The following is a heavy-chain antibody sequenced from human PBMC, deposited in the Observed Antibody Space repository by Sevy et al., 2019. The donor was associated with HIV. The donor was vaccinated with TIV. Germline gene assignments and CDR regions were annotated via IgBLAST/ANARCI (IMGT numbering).Heavy chain of an antibody. CDR1: GFTFSSYA. Sequence: GGSLRLSCAASGFTFSSYAMSWFRQPPGRGREGVSAISGSGGSTYYADSVKGRFTISRDNSKNTLYLQMNSLRAEDTAVYYCAKDGYKPSVGDENYYYYYMDVWGKGTTVTVSS. V-gene: IGHV3-23*01. J-gene: IGHJ6*03. CDR2: ISGSGGST. CDR3: AKDGYKPSVGDENYYYYYMDV. D-gene: IGHD1-20*01.